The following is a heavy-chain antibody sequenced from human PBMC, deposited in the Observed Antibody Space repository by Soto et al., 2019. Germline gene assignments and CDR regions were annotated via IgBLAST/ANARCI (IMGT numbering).Heavy chain of an antibody. J-gene: IGHJ4*02. CDR3: VSDRGYGHASVPYS. CDR1: GFTFTSYG. D-gene: IGHD5-18*01. V-gene: IGHV3-30*03. Sequence: QAHLVESGGGVVQPGRSLRLSCAASGFTFTSYGMHWVRQAPGTRLEWVAVISYDGGLQHYADSVKGRFTISRDNSKNVVLLQKNSLGAEDTAVYYCVSDRGYGHASVPYSWGQGTLVSVSS. CDR2: ISYDGGLQ.